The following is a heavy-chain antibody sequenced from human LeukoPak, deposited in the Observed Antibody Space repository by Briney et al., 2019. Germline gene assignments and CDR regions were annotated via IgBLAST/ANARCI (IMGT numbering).Heavy chain of an antibody. CDR2: VYYSGST. V-gene: IGHV4-30-4*01. Sequence: PSETLSLTCTVSGGSISSGDYYWSWIRQPPGKGLEWIGYVYYSGSTYYNPSLKSRVTISVDTSKNQFSLKLSSVTAADTAVYYCARLTGNSGYDYVNYYYYGMDVWGQGTTVTVSS. CDR3: ARLTGNSGYDYVNYYYYGMDV. J-gene: IGHJ6*02. CDR1: GGSISSGDYY. D-gene: IGHD5-12*01.